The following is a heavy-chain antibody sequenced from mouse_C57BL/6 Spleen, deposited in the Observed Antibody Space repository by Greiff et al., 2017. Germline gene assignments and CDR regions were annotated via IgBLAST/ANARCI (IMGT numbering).Heavy chain of an antibody. D-gene: IGHD3-2*02. J-gene: IGHJ3*01. CDR2: IFPGGGGT. Sequence: VQLQQSGAELMKPGASVKLSCKATGYAFTGYWMKWVKQRPGKGLEWIGQIFPGGGGTNYNEKFKGKATFTADTSSTTAYMQLSSLTSEDSAIYYCARRTGQSAFDYWGQGTMVTVSA. CDR1: GYAFTGYW. CDR3: ARRTGQSAFDY. V-gene: IGHV1-9*01.